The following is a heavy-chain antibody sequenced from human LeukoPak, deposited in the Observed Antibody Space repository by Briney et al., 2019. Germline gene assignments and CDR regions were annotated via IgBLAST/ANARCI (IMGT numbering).Heavy chain of an antibody. Sequence: SQTLSLTCAISGDSVSSNSAAWNWIRQSPSRGLEWLGRTYYRSKWYNDYAVSVKSRITINPDTSKNQFSLQLNSVTPEDTAVYYCARDGLLVDTAMAPGFDYWGQGTLVTVSS. CDR1: GDSVSSNSAA. J-gene: IGHJ4*02. CDR2: TYYRSKWYN. CDR3: ARDGLLVDTAMAPGFDY. D-gene: IGHD5-18*01. V-gene: IGHV6-1*01.